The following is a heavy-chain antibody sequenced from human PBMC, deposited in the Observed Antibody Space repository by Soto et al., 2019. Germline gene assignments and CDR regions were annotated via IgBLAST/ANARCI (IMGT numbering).Heavy chain of an antibody. J-gene: IGHJ6*02. CDR1: GGSISSGGYY. CDR3: ARDLWVEPELYYYGMDF. CDR2: IFYSGTT. Sequence: PSETLSLTCTVSGGSISSGGYYWSWIRQHPGKGLEWIGHIFYSGTTYYNPSLKSRLTISVDTSKNHFSLRLTSVTAADTAVYYCARDLWVEPELYYYGMDFWGQGTTVTVSS. V-gene: IGHV4-31*02. D-gene: IGHD1-1*01.